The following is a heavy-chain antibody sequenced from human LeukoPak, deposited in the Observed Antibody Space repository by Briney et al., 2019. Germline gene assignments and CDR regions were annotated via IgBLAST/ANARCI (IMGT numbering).Heavy chain of an antibody. D-gene: IGHD2-8*01. V-gene: IGHV4-61*02. Sequence: SETLSLTCTVSGVSISSGRYYRSWIRQPAGQGLEWIGRIYTSGSTNYNPSLQSRVTISVDTSKSPSSLKLSTVTAADTAVYYCARVNSPESGVDWCDPWGQGTLVTVSS. CDR3: ARVNSPESGVDWCDP. CDR2: IYTSGST. CDR1: GVSISSGRYY. J-gene: IGHJ5*02.